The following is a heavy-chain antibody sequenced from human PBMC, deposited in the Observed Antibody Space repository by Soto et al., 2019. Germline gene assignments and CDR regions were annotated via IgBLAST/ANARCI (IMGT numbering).Heavy chain of an antibody. V-gene: IGHV3-74*01. D-gene: IGHD2-15*01. Sequence: EVQLVESGGGLVQPGGSLRLSCAASGFTFSSYWLHWVRQAPGKGLEWVSRINTDGTSTSYADSLKGRFTISRDNAKNTLYLQMNSLRAEDTAVYYCARDCSGGPSGYFDNWGQGTPVTVSS. J-gene: IGHJ4*02. CDR2: INTDGTST. CDR1: GFTFSSYW. CDR3: ARDCSGGPSGYFDN.